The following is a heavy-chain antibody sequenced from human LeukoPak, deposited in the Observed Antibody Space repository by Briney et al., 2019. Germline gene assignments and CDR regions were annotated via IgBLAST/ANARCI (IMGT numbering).Heavy chain of an antibody. CDR2: IIPILGIA. Sequence: SVKVSCKASGATFSSYTISWVRQAPGQGLEWMGRIIPILGIANYAQKFQGRVTITADKSTSTAYMELSSLRSEDTAVYYCARLYSGYDTAFDYWGQGTLVTVSS. J-gene: IGHJ4*02. D-gene: IGHD5-12*01. CDR1: GATFSSYT. CDR3: ARLYSGYDTAFDY. V-gene: IGHV1-69*02.